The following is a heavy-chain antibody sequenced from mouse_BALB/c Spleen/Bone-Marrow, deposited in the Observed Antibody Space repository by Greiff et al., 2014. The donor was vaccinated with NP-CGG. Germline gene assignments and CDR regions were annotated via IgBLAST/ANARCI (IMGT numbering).Heavy chain of an antibody. CDR1: GFNIKDTC. V-gene: IGHV14-3*02. D-gene: IGHD2-14*01. CDR2: IDPANVNT. Sequence: EVQLQQSRAELVKPGASVKLSCTASGFNIKDTCIHWVKQGPEQGLEWIGRIDPANVNTKYDPKFQGKATITADTSSNTAYLQLSSLTSEDTAVYYCARYRLGTYFDYWGQGTTLTVSS. CDR3: ARYRLGTYFDY. J-gene: IGHJ2*01.